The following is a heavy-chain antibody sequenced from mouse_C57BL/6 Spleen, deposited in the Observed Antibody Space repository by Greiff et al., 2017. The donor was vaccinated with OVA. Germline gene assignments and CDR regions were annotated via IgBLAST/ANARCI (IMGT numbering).Heavy chain of an antibody. J-gene: IGHJ2*01. Sequence: VQLQQSGPELVKPGASVKMSCKASGYTFTDYNMHWVKKSHGKSLEWIGYINPNNGGTSYNQKFKGKATLTVNKSSSTAYMELRSLTSEDSAVYYCARGGVGITTPWGQGTTLTVSS. V-gene: IGHV1-22*01. D-gene: IGHD1-1*01. CDR2: INPNNGGT. CDR1: GYTFTDYN. CDR3: ARGGVGITTP.